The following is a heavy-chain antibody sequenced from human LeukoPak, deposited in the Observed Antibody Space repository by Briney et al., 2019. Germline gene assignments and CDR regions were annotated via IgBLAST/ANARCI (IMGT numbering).Heavy chain of an antibody. J-gene: IGHJ4*02. CDR1: GFTFNIYA. D-gene: IGHD3-22*01. CDR2: IFGSGGGT. V-gene: IGHV3-23*01. CDR3: AKGGHTLILVVVES. Sequence: GGSLRLSCAASGFTFNIYAMNWVRQAPGKGLEWVSGIFGSGGGTYYADSVKGRLTISRDNSKNTRYLQMNSLRAEDTAVYYCAKGGHTLILVVVESWGQGTLVTVSS.